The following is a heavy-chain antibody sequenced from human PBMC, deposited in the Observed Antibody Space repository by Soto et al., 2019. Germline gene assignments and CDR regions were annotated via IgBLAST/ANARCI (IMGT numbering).Heavy chain of an antibody. J-gene: IGHJ5*02. V-gene: IGHV3-74*01. CDR3: ARVRVSGYEFDP. Sequence: EAQLVESGGGLVQPGGSLRLSCAASGFTFSSYWMHWVRQAPGKGLVWVSRINPDGRTTNYADSVKGRFTISRDNANDSLFLQMNSLRAEDTAVYYCARVRVSGYEFDPWGQGTLITVSS. CDR1: GFTFSSYW. D-gene: IGHD5-12*01. CDR2: INPDGRTT.